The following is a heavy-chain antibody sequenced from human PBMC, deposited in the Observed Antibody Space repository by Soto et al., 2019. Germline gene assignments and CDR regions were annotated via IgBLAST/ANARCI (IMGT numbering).Heavy chain of an antibody. CDR3: ARHYGDSF. D-gene: IGHD2-21*02. V-gene: IGHV4-4*07. CDR1: GASISTYY. Sequence: PXESLALTCAVSGASISTYYWSWIRQPAGKGLEWIGRIYASGTTNYNPSLKSRVTMSVDTSKNQFSLQLDSVTAADTAVYYCARHYGDSFWGQGTLVTVYS. CDR2: IYASGTT. J-gene: IGHJ4*02.